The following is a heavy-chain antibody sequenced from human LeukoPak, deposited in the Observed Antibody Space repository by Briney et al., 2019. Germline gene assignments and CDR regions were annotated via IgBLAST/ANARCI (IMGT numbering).Heavy chain of an antibody. CDR3: ARDLYYYGSGSNPSTYYFDY. D-gene: IGHD3-10*01. CDR1: GYTFTSYG. Sequence: ASVKVSCKASGYTFTSYGISWVRQAPGQGLEWMGWISAYDGNTNYAQKLQGRVTMTTDTSTSTAYMELSSLRSEDTAVYYCARDLYYYGSGSNPSTYYFDYWGQGTLVTVSS. CDR2: ISAYDGNT. J-gene: IGHJ4*02. V-gene: IGHV1-18*01.